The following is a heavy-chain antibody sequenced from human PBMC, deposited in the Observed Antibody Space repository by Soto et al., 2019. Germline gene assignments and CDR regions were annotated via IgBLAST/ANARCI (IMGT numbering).Heavy chain of an antibody. CDR1: GGTFSSYA. CDR2: SLPIFGTA. D-gene: IGHD6-13*01. V-gene: IGHV1-69*01. CDR3: ARGWEVAADYGMDF. Sequence: QVQLVQSGAEVKKPGSSVKVSCKASGGTFSSYAISWVRPAPGQGLEWMGGSLPIFGTANYSQKFQGRVTITPDESTSTAHKELSSLIAGDTAVYYCARGWEVAADYGMDFGGQVPTVTVSS. J-gene: IGHJ6*02.